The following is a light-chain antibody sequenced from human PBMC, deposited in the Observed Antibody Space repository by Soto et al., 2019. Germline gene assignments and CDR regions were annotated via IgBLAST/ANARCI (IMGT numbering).Light chain of an antibody. V-gene: IGKV3-11*01. Sequence: EIVLTQSPATLSLSPGERATLSCRASLSVNRRLAWYQQKPGQPPRLLIFDASNRAAGIPARFSGSGSGTDFTLTISSLEPEDFAVYYCQQYHNWPITFGQGTRLEIK. J-gene: IGKJ5*01. CDR1: LSVNRR. CDR2: DAS. CDR3: QQYHNWPIT.